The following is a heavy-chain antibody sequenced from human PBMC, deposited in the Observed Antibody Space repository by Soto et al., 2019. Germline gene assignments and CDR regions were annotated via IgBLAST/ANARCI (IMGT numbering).Heavy chain of an antibody. V-gene: IGHV4-39*01. CDR3: ATQEVGGSYVYTFDP. Sequence: QLQLQESGPGLVKPSETLSLTCTVSGGSISSSNYYWGWIRQPPGKGLEWIGGIYYSGSTYYNPSLKGRVTISVDTSKNQFSLKLSSVTAADTAVYYCATQEVGGSYVYTFDPWGQGTLVTVSS. D-gene: IGHD1-26*01. CDR2: IYYSGST. J-gene: IGHJ5*02. CDR1: GGSISSSNYY.